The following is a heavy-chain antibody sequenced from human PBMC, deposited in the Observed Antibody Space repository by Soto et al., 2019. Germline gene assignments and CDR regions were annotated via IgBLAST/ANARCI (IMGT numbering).Heavy chain of an antibody. D-gene: IGHD2-21*02. CDR2: INPAGGST. Sequence: ASVKVSCKASGYTFTSYYMHWVRQAPGQGLEWMGIINPAGGSTNYAQKFQGRVTMTRDTSTSTVYMQLSSLRSEDTAVYYCARDIAYCGGDCYSAPHAFDIWGQGTMVT. CDR3: ARDIAYCGGDCYSAPHAFDI. J-gene: IGHJ3*02. V-gene: IGHV1-46*01. CDR1: GYTFTSYY.